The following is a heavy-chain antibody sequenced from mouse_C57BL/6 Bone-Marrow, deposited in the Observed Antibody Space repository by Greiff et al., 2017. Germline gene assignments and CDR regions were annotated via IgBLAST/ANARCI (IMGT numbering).Heavy chain of an antibody. J-gene: IGHJ2*01. CDR3: VREDYYGSSPYFDY. CDR2: IRSKSSNYDT. Sequence: EVMLVESGGGLVQPKGSLKLSCAASGFTFNTYAMHWVRQAPGKGLEWVARIRSKSSNYDTYYADSVKDRFTISRDDSQSMLYLQMNNLKTEDTAMYYCVREDYYGSSPYFDYWGQGTTLTVSS. CDR1: GFTFNTYA. V-gene: IGHV10-3*01. D-gene: IGHD1-1*01.